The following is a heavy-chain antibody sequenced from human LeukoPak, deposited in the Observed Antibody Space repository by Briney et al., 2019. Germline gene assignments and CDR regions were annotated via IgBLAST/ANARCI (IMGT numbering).Heavy chain of an antibody. CDR1: GGSISSSNW. V-gene: IGHV4-39*01. Sequence: SETLSLTCAVSGGSISSSNWWSWVCQPPGKGLEWIGSIYYTGNTYYNASLKSRVTISIDTSKNQISLRLTSVTATDTAMYYCARQTGSGLFTLPGGQGTLVTVSS. J-gene: IGHJ4*02. D-gene: IGHD3/OR15-3a*01. CDR2: IYYTGNT. CDR3: ARQTGSGLFTLP.